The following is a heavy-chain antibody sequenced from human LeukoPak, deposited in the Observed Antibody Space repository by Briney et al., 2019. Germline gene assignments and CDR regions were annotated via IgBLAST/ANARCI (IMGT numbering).Heavy chain of an antibody. V-gene: IGHV3-7*01. CDR3: ARGYGDSL. Sequence: PGGSLRLSCAASGFTFSSFWMTWVRQAPGKGLEWVANIKQDGSEKYYVDSVKGRFIISRDNAKNSLYLQMNSLRAEDAAVYYCARGYGDSLWGQGTLVTVSS. D-gene: IGHD4-17*01. CDR1: GFTFSSFW. CDR2: IKQDGSEK. J-gene: IGHJ4*02.